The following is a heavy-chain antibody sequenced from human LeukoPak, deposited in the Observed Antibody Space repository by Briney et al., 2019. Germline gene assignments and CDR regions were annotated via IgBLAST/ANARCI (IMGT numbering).Heavy chain of an antibody. CDR1: GGTFSSYA. V-gene: IGHV1-69*05. CDR2: IIPIFGTA. CDR3: ARGPIKYDFWSGPSGFPDDY. J-gene: IGHJ4*02. Sequence: ASVKVSCKASGGTFSSYAIIWVRQAPGQGLEWMGGIIPIFGTANYAQKFQGRVTITTDESTSTAYMELSSLRSEDTAVYYCARGPIKYDFWSGPSGFPDDYWGQGTLVTVSS. D-gene: IGHD3-3*01.